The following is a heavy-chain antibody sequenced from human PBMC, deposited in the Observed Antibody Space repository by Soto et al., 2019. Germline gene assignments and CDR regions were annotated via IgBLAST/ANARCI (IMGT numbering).Heavy chain of an antibody. CDR1: GYTFNTYG. Sequence: GASVKVSCKASGYTFNTYGITWVRQAPGQGLEWMAWINAYNGNTLYAKNLQGRVTMTTDTSTSTAYMEMRSLTSADTAVYYCARDRARVADFWGQGTRVTVSS. CDR2: INAYNGNT. V-gene: IGHV1-18*01. J-gene: IGHJ3*01. D-gene: IGHD2-15*01. CDR3: ARDRARVADF.